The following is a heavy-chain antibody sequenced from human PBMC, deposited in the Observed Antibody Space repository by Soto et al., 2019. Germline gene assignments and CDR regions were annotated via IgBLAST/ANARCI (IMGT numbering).Heavy chain of an antibody. V-gene: IGHV5-51*01. J-gene: IGHJ4*02. CDR3: ARRPYDTSGYRYFDY. D-gene: IGHD3-22*01. Sequence: GDSLKLSCTTSGYSFSAYLIGCVRQMPGKGLEWMGIIFPGDSKTRYSPTFQGQVTISADKSINTAYLQWSSLKASDTAIYYCARRPYDTSGYRYFDYWGQGTLVTVSS. CDR2: IFPGDSKT. CDR1: GYSFSAYL.